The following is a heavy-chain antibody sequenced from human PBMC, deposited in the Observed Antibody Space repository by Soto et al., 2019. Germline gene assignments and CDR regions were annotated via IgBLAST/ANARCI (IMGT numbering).Heavy chain of an antibody. CDR3: AANTPSYDILTGYYKPPNY. J-gene: IGHJ4*02. D-gene: IGHD3-9*01. V-gene: IGHV1-58*02. CDR2: IDVGSGNT. Sequence: SVKVSCKASGYTFAGYDMRWGRQAPGQGLEWIGWIDVGSGNTNYAQKFQERVTITRDMSTSTAYMELSSLRSEDTAVYYCAANTPSYDILTGYYKPPNYWGQGTLVTVSS. CDR1: GYTFAGYD.